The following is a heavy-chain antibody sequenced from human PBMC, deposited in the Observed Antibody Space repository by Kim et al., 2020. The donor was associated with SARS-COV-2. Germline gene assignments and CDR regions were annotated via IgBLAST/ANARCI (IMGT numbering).Heavy chain of an antibody. Sequence: GGSLRLSCAASGFTFSSYSMNWVRQAPGKGLEWVSYISSSSSTIYYADSVKGRFTISRDNAKNSLYLQMNSLRDEDTAVYYCARAPPPRVRLVIIYYYGMDVWGQGTTVTVSS. J-gene: IGHJ6*02. CDR2: ISSSSSTI. CDR3: ARAPPPRVRLVIIYYYGMDV. V-gene: IGHV3-48*02. CDR1: GFTFSSYS. D-gene: IGHD3-9*01.